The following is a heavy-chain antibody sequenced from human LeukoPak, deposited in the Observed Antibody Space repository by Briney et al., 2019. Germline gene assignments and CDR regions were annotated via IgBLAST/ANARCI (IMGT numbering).Heavy chain of an antibody. D-gene: IGHD2-2*01. CDR2: ISSSGGTI. Sequence: PGGSLRLSCSASGFTFSSYEMNWVRQAPGKGLELVSYISSSGGTIYYADSVKGRFTISRDNAKNSLYLQMNSLRAEDTAVYYCARDLSYCTITSCSYYYYGMDVWGQGTTVTVSS. CDR1: GFTFSSYE. J-gene: IGHJ6*02. CDR3: ARDLSYCTITSCSYYYYGMDV. V-gene: IGHV3-48*03.